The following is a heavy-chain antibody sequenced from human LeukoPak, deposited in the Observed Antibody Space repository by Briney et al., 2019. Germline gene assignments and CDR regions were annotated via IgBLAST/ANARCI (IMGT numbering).Heavy chain of an antibody. V-gene: IGHV4-34*01. CDR3: ARGGNSDIVVVPAAIRGLDY. Sequence: SETLSLTCAVYGGSFSGYYWSWIRQPPGKGLEWIGEINHSGSTNYNPSLKSRVTISVDTSKNQFSLKLSSVTAADTAVYYCARGGNSDIVVVPAAIRGLDYWGQGTLVTVSS. CDR1: GGSFSGYY. CDR2: INHSGST. J-gene: IGHJ4*02. D-gene: IGHD2-2*02.